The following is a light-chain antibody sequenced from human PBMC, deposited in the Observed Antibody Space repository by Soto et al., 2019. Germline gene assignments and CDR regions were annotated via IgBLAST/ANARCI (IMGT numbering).Light chain of an antibody. J-gene: IGKJ4*01. V-gene: IGKV1-9*01. CDR1: QGITTY. Sequence: IQLTQSPSSLPASVGDRVTITCRASQGITTYLAWYQQKPGKAPKLLIYAASALQSGVPSRFSGSGSGTDFTLTINSLQSEDFAVYYCQHYVNWPLTFGGGTKVESK. CDR3: QHYVNWPLT. CDR2: AAS.